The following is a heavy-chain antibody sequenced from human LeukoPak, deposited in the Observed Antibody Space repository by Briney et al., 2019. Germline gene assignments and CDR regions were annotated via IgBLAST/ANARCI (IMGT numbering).Heavy chain of an antibody. D-gene: IGHD3-3*02. CDR3: AIAPITIPFNFEY. Sequence: PGGSLRLSCTASGFAFDEHGMSWVRQVPGKGLAWVSGINWSSGNTGYADPLTCRFNICRDNAKNSLYLQMDSLMTEDTAVYYCAIAPITIPFNFEYWGQGTLGTVSS. V-gene: IGHV3-20*04. J-gene: IGHJ4*02. CDR1: GFAFDEHG. CDR2: INWSSGNT.